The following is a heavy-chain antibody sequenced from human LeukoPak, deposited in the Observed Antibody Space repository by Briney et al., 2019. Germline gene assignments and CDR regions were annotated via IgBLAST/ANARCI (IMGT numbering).Heavy chain of an antibody. Sequence: GESLKISCKGSGYSFTSYWIGWVRQMPGKGLEWMGIIYPGDSDTRYSPSFQGQVTISADKSISTAYLQWSSLKASDTAMYYCARHSAYYYDSSGSQRGGFDYWDQGTLVTVSS. V-gene: IGHV5-51*01. D-gene: IGHD3-22*01. J-gene: IGHJ4*02. CDR2: IYPGDSDT. CDR3: ARHSAYYYDSSGSQRGGFDY. CDR1: GYSFTSYW.